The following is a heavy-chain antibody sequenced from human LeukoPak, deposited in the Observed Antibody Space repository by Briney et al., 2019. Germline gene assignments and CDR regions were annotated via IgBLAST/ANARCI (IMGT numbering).Heavy chain of an antibody. V-gene: IGHV1-2*02. CDR1: GYTFTGHY. Sequence: ASVKVSCKASGYTFTGHYMHWVRQAPGQGLEWMGWINPNSGGTNYAQKFQGRVTMTRDTSISTAYMELSRLGSDDTAVYYCARDNGWYDNNWFDPWGQGTLVTVSS. D-gene: IGHD6-19*01. J-gene: IGHJ5*02. CDR2: INPNSGGT. CDR3: ARDNGWYDNNWFDP.